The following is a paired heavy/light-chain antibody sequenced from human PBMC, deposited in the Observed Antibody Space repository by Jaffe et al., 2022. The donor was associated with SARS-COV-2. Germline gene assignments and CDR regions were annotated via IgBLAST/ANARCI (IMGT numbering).Heavy chain of an antibody. J-gene: IGHJ6*02. V-gene: IGHV4-61*02. CDR1: GDSINSDAYH. CDR3: ASGRSGWLQRNYFYYGLDV. D-gene: IGHD3-10*01. CDR2: FYTGGTT. Sequence: LQQSGPGLVKPSETLSLTCNVSGDSINSDAYHWSWVRQSAGRGLELIGHFYTGGTTNYSPSLKSRVTISSDTSRNFFTLKLTSVTAADTAVYYCASGRSGWLQRNYFYYGLDVWGQGSTVTVSS.
Light chain of an antibody. V-gene: IGKV3-20*01. CDR1: QSIRRNY. CDR2: GAT. CDR3: HQYGDSVLWT. Sequence: DIVLTQSPGTLSLSPGERATLSCRASQSIRRNYLAWFQQRSGQSPRLLIYGATTRATGIPDRFSGSGSGTDFTLTISGLEPEDFAVYYCHQYGDSVLWTFGQGTTVEI. J-gene: IGKJ1*01.